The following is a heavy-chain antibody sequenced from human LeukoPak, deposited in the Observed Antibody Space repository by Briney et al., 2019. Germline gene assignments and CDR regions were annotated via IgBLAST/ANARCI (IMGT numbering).Heavy chain of an antibody. CDR2: FDPEDGEI. CDR3: AAAMKFDILTGYYPFDY. Sequence: ASVKVSCKVSGYTRTELSMHWVRQAPGKGLEWMGGFDPEDGEIIYAQKFQGRVTMTEDTSTDTAYMELSSLRSEDTAVYYCAAAMKFDILTGYYPFDYWGQGTLVTVSS. J-gene: IGHJ4*02. V-gene: IGHV1-24*01. D-gene: IGHD3-9*01. CDR1: GYTRTELS.